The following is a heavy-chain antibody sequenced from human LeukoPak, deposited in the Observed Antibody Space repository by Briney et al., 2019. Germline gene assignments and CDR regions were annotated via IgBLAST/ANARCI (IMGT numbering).Heavy chain of an antibody. V-gene: IGHV3-48*03. CDR3: ARDPRLSSSDYYYYMDV. CDR1: GFTFSSYE. CDR2: ISSSGSTI. D-gene: IGHD3-16*02. Sequence: GGSLRLSCAASGFTFSSYEMNWVRQAPGKELEWVSYISSSGSTIYYADSVKGRFTISRDNAKNSLYLQMNSLRAEDTAVYYCARDPRLSSSDYYYYMDVWGKGTTVTVSS. J-gene: IGHJ6*03.